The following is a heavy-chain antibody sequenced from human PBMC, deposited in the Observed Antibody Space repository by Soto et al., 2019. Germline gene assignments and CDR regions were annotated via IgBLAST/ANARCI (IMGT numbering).Heavy chain of an antibody. V-gene: IGHV3-7*03. J-gene: IGHJ4*02. CDR2: VNQDGSVE. CDR1: GFTCDTCW. Sequence: GGSLRLACAASGFTCDTCWMAWVRQAPGKGLEWVAIVNQDGSVEHYGDSVQGRFSISSDDAKDSVYLQLHSLRVDDTAVYYCVGSTGWIFRYWGQGSLVTVS. CDR3: VGSTGWIFRY. D-gene: IGHD2-8*02.